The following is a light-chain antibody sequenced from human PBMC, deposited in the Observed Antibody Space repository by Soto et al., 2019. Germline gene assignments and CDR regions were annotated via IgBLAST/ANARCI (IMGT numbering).Light chain of an antibody. J-gene: IGKJ5*01. CDR3: QQYNSYSGT. CDR2: VAS. Sequence: DIQMTQSPSTLSASVGDRVTITCRASQNIGSWLAWYQQKPWKAPKVLIYVASSLERGVPSRFSGSGSGTEFTLTISSLQPDDFATYYCQQYNSYSGTFGQGTRLEIK. CDR1: QNIGSW. V-gene: IGKV1-5*01.